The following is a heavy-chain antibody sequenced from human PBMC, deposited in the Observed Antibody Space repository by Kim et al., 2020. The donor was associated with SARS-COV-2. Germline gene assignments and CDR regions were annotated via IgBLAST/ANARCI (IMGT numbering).Heavy chain of an antibody. J-gene: IGHJ6*02. CDR3: ARAGIVVVPAAMPYYYYYGMDV. CDR2: ISSSSSYT. Sequence: GGSLRLSCAASGFTFSDYYMSWIRQAPGKGLEWVSYISSSSSYTNYADSVKGRFTISRDNAKNSLYLQMNSLRAEDTAVYYCARAGIVVVPAAMPYYYYYGMDVWGQGTTVTVSS. D-gene: IGHD2-2*01. V-gene: IGHV3-11*06. CDR1: GFTFSDYY.